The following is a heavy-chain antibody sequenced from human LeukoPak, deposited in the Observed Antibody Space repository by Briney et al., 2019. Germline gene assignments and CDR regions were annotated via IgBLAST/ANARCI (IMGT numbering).Heavy chain of an antibody. CDR3: ARLGYCSGGTCYKSYFDY. CDR1: GSPFPSYW. Sequence: HGASLKISCKGSGSPFPSYWIAWVRQLPGKGLEWMGVIYVGGSDTRYSPSFQGQVTISADKSISTAYLQWGSLKASDTAMYYCARLGYCSGGTCYKSYFDYWGQGTLVTVSS. J-gene: IGHJ4*02. D-gene: IGHD2-15*01. CDR2: IYVGGSDT. V-gene: IGHV5-51*01.